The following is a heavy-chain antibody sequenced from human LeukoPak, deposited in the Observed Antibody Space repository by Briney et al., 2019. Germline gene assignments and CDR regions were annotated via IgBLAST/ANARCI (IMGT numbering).Heavy chain of an antibody. V-gene: IGHV3-74*01. D-gene: IGHD5-18*01. CDR1: GFTFSSYW. Sequence: GGTPRLSCAASGFTFSSYWMHWVRQAPGKGLVWASRIKSDGSTTTYADSVKGRFTTSRDNAKNTLYLQMNSLRAEDTAVYYCARVVDTHFDYWGQGTLVTVSS. CDR3: ARVVDTHFDY. J-gene: IGHJ4*02. CDR2: IKSDGSTT.